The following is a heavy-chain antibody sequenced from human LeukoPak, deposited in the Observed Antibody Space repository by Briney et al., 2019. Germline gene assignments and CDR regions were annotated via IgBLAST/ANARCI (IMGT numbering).Heavy chain of an antibody. Sequence: PGGSLRLSCAASGFTFSSYAMNWVRQAPGKGLEWVSAISGSGSITYYADSVKGRFTISRDNSKNPLYLQMNSLRAEDTAVYYCAKGSSYYGSGSHFDYWGQGTLVTVSS. CDR2: ISGSGSIT. CDR3: AKGSSYYGSGSHFDY. J-gene: IGHJ4*02. CDR1: GFTFSSYA. V-gene: IGHV3-23*01. D-gene: IGHD3-10*01.